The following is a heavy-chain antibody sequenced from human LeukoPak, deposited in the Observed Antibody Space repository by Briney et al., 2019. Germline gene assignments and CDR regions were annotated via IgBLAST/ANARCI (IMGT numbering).Heavy chain of an antibody. Sequence: GGSLRLSCEASGFTFNNYAMHWVRQAPGKGLEWVSGISWDRGTTGYGDSVEGRFTISRDNAKNTLYLQMSSLRAEDTAVYYCAKDPINYDYSPNWFDPWGQGTLVTVSS. CDR1: GFTFNNYA. J-gene: IGHJ5*02. CDR2: ISWDRGTT. CDR3: AKDPINYDYSPNWFDP. V-gene: IGHV3-9*01. D-gene: IGHD4-11*01.